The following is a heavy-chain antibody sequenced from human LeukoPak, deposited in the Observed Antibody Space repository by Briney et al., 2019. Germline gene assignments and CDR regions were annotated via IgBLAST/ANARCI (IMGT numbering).Heavy chain of an antibody. Sequence: ASVKVSCKASGYTFTSYDINWVRQATGQGLEWMGWMNPNSGNTGYAQKFQGRVTMTRNTSISTAYMELSSLRSEDTAVYYCAREGDGDGYNLRFLYWGQGTLVTVSS. V-gene: IGHV1-8*01. J-gene: IGHJ4*02. CDR2: MNPNSGNT. CDR1: GYTFTSYD. D-gene: IGHD5-24*01. CDR3: AREGDGDGYNLRFLY.